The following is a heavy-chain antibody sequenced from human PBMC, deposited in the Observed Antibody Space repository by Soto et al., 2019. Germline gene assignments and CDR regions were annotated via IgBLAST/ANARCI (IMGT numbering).Heavy chain of an antibody. CDR1: GFTFTSYW. V-gene: IGHV3-7*04. Sequence: PGGSLRLSCAASGFTFTSYWMTWVRQAPGKGLEWVANIKQDGSEKYYVDSVKGRFTISRDNAQNSLFLQMDSLRDEDAAVYFCARGGYFDNHCLDVWGKGTTVTVSS. D-gene: IGHD3-22*01. J-gene: IGHJ6*04. CDR3: ARGGYFDNHCLDV. CDR2: IKQDGSEK.